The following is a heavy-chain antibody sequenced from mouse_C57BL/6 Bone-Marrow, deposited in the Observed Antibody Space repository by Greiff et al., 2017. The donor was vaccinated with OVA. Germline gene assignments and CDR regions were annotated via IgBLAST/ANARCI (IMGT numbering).Heavy chain of an antibody. J-gene: IGHJ3*01. D-gene: IGHD1-1*01. CDR1: GFTFNTYA. CDR3: VRGGPYYGGFAY. V-gene: IGHV10-3*01. CDR2: LRSKSSNYAT. Sequence: EVKLVESGGGLVQPKGSLKLSCAASGFTFNTYAMHWVRQAPGKGLEWVARLRSKSSNYATYYADSVKDRFTISSDDSQSMLYLQMNNLKTEDTAMYYCVRGGPYYGGFAYWGQGTLVTVSA.